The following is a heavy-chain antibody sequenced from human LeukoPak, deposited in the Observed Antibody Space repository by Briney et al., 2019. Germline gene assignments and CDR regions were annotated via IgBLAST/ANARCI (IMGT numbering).Heavy chain of an antibody. J-gene: IGHJ4*02. Sequence: GGSLRLSCAASGFTFSSYSMNWVRQAPGKGLEWVSAISGSGGSTYYADSVKGRFTISRDNSKNTLYLQMNSLRAEDTAVYYCAKASYYDILTGPYFDYWGQGTLVTVSS. CDR3: AKASYYDILTGPYFDY. V-gene: IGHV3-23*01. CDR2: ISGSGGST. D-gene: IGHD3-9*01. CDR1: GFTFSSYS.